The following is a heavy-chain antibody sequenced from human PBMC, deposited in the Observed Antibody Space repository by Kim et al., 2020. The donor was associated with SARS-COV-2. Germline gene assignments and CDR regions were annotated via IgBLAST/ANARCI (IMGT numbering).Heavy chain of an antibody. V-gene: IGHV4-31*03. D-gene: IGHD3-22*01. CDR2: IYYSGST. CDR3: ARSLDAYYYDSSGYSPFDY. Sequence: SETLSLTCTVSGGSISSGGYYWSWIRQHPGKGLEWIGYIYYSGSTYYNPSLKSRVTISVDTSKNQFSLKLSSVTAADTAVYYCARSLDAYYYDSSGYSPFDYWGQGTLVTVSS. J-gene: IGHJ4*02. CDR1: GGSISSGGYY.